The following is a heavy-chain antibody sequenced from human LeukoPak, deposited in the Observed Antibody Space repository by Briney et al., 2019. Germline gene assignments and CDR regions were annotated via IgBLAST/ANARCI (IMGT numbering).Heavy chain of an antibody. CDR2: TYYRSKWYT. CDR3: ARVPLYSYGLGYYYMDV. V-gene: IGHV6-1*01. D-gene: IGHD5-18*01. J-gene: IGHJ6*03. Sequence: SQTLSLTCAISGDSVSSNSAAWSWIRQSPSRGLEWLGRTYYRSKWYTEYAVSVKSRITTNPDTSKNQFSLKLSSVTAADTAVYHCARVPLYSYGLGYYYMDVWGKGTTVTVSS. CDR1: GDSVSSNSAA.